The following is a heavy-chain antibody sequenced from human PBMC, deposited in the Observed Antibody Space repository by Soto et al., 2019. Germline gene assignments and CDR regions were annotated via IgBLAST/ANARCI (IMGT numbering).Heavy chain of an antibody. J-gene: IGHJ5*02. CDR2: IHGDGGSA. CDR3: VKDAVAGNGVWDWFDL. Sequence: EAQLLESGGGLVQPGGSLRLSCAASGFIFRNYAMSWVRQAPGKGMELVSSIHGDGGSACFADSVKGRFTVSRDDSKSTLYLQMSSLRVDDTALYFCVKDAVAGNGVWDWFDLWGQGTLVTVSS. CDR1: GFIFRNYA. V-gene: IGHV3-23*01. D-gene: IGHD6-19*01.